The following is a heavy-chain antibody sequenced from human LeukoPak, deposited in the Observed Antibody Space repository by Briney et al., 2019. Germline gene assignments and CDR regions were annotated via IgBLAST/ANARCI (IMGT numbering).Heavy chain of an antibody. CDR2: ISSGSSYI. J-gene: IGHJ6*02. CDR3: ARGVVVVPAAEIDYYYYYGMDV. CDR1: GFTFSSYS. D-gene: IGHD2-2*01. V-gene: IGHV3-21*01. Sequence: GGSLRLSCAASGFTFSSYSMNWVRQAPGKGLEWVSSISSGSSYIYYADSVKGRFTISRDNAKNSLYLQMNSLRAEDTAVYYCARGVVVVPAAEIDYYYYYGMDVWGQGTTVTVSS.